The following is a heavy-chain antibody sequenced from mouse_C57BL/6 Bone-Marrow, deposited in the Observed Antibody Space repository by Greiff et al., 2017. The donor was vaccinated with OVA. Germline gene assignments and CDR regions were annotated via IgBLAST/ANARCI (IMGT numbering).Heavy chain of an antibody. CDR3: VRDYYGSSYDAMDY. V-gene: IGHV10-3*01. CDR2: IRSKSSNYAT. J-gene: IGHJ4*01. Sequence: EVHLVESGGGLVQPKGSLKLSCAASGFTFNTYAMHWVSQAPGKGLEWVARIRSKSSNYATYYADSVKDRFTISRDDSQSMLYLQMNNLKTEETAMYYCVRDYYGSSYDAMDYWGQGTSVTVSS. D-gene: IGHD1-1*01. CDR1: GFTFNTYA.